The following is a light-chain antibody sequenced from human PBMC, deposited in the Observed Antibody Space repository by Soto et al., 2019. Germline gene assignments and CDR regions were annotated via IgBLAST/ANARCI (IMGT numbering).Light chain of an antibody. Sequence: DIQMIQSPSTLSASVGDRVTITCRASQSIRSWLAWYQWKPGKAPKLLIYGASSLESGVSLRFSGSGSGTEFTLTINSLQPDDFATYYCQHYHSDPWTFGQGTKVEVK. CDR3: QHYHSDPWT. CDR2: GAS. J-gene: IGKJ1*01. V-gene: IGKV1-5*01. CDR1: QSIRSW.